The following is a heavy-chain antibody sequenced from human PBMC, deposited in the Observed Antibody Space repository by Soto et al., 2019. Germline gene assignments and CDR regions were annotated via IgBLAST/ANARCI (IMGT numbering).Heavy chain of an antibody. J-gene: IGHJ4*02. CDR3: ADSWLPTSY. CDR1: GFSFSHYW. V-gene: IGHV3-74*01. CDR2: ISPDGRTT. D-gene: IGHD3-10*01. Sequence: VVSLRISCAASGFSFSHYWMHWVRQAPGKGLVWVSRISPDGRTTTYADSVKGRFTISRDNAKSTLYLQMNSLTVEDGAVYYCADSWLPTSYWGPGTLVTVSS.